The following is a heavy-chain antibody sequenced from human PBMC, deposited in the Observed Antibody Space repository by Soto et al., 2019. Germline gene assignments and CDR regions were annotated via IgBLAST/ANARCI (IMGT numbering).Heavy chain of an antibody. CDR2: ISPKSGGT. D-gene: IGHD6-19*01. V-gene: IGHV1-2*02. CDR1: GYTFIDYY. CDR3: ERPPGYISDWYYFDL. J-gene: IGHJ4*02. Sequence: QVQLVQSGAEVKKPGASGKVSCEASGYTFIDYYMHWVRQAPGQGVEWMGRISPKSGGTNYAQKFQGRVNMTWDTYLNTAYMELSSLMSEDTAVYYCERPPGYISDWYYFDLWGQGTLVTVSS.